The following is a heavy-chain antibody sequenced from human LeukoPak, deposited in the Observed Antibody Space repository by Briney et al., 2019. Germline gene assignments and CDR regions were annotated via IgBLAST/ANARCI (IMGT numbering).Heavy chain of an antibody. CDR1: GGSISSGSYY. CDR3: ARSNSAFDY. D-gene: IGHD2/OR15-2a*01. J-gene: IGHJ4*02. Sequence: PSETLSLTCTVSGGSISSGSYYWSWIRQPAGKGLEWIGRIYTSGSTNYNPSLKSRVTISVDTSKNQFSLKLSSVTAADTAVYYCARSNSAFDYWGQGTLVTVSS. V-gene: IGHV4-61*02. CDR2: IYTSGST.